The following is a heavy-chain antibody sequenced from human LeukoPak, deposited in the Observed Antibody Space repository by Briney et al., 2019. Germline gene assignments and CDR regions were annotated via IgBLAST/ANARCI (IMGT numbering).Heavy chain of an antibody. CDR1: GGSISSSIYY. Sequence: SETLSLTCTVSGGSISSSIYYWGWIRQPPGKGLEWIGSIYYSGSTYYNPSLKSRVTISVDTSKNQFSLKLSSVTAADTAVYYCARSYGDHTLDYWGQGTLVTVSS. CDR2: IYYSGST. J-gene: IGHJ4*02. V-gene: IGHV4-39*07. CDR3: ARSYGDHTLDY. D-gene: IGHD4-17*01.